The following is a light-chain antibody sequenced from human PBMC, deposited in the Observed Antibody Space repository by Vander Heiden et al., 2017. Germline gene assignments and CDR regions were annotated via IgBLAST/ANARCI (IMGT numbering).Light chain of an antibody. CDR2: KDS. V-gene: IGLV3-25*03. Sequence: STELPQQPPVPVSTGQPARTTCPGDALPKHDAYWYQQKRGQAPVLVIDKDSERPAGIPERFACSSSGTTVTLTISGVQAEDEADYYCQSADSSGTWVFGGGTKLTVL. J-gene: IGLJ3*02. CDR3: QSADSSGTWV. CDR1: ALPKHD.